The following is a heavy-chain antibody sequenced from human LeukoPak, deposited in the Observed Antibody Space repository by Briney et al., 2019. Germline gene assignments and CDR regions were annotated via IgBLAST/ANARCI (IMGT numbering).Heavy chain of an antibody. V-gene: IGHV3-48*03. CDR1: GFTFSSYE. CDR2: ISSSGSTI. J-gene: IGHJ4*02. D-gene: IGHD1-14*01. CDR3: ARGSNRFLFDY. Sequence: PGGSLGLSCAASGFTFSSYEMNWVRQAPGKGLEWVSYISSSGSTIYYAESVKGRFTISRDNTKNSLYLQMNSLRAEDTAVYYCARGSNRFLFDYWGQGTLVTVSS.